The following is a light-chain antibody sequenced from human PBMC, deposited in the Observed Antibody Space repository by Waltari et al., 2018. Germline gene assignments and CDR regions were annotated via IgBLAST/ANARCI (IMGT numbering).Light chain of an antibody. CDR1: QGISSW. J-gene: IGKJ3*01. CDR2: GAS. CDR3: QQANSFPPFT. V-gene: IGKV1-12*01. Sequence: DIQMTQSPSSVSASVGDSVTLTCRASQGISSWLVWYQQKPGKAPKLLSYGASSLQSGVPSRFNGSGSGTDFTLTISILQPEDFATYYCQQANSFPPFTFGPGTKVDIK.